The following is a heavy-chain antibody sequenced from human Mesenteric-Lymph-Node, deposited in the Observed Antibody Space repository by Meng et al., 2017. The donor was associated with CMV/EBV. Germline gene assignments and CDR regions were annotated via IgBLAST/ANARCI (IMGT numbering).Heavy chain of an antibody. Sequence: GESLKISCAASGFSVTNNYIAWVRQAPGKGLEWVSVIYTTGTTYYANSVEGRFTISRDNSKNTVYLQMNNLRAEDTAFYYCARGFWVWGQGTLVTVSS. CDR3: ARGFWV. J-gene: IGHJ4*02. V-gene: IGHV3-53*01. D-gene: IGHD3-16*01. CDR1: GFSVTNNY. CDR2: IYTTGTT.